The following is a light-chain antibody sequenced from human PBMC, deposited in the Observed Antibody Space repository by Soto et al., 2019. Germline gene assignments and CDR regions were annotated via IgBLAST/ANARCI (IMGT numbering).Light chain of an antibody. J-gene: IGKJ3*01. V-gene: IGKV1-12*01. CDR3: QQGNTFPFT. CDR2: TVS. Sequence: QMTQSPSSVSASVGDTVTLSCQTSHGVSGWLAWYQQKPGKAPTLLIYTVSNLQGGVLSRFSCSGSGTDFSLTITNLQPEDFATYFGQQGNTFPFTFGPGTKVDVK. CDR1: HGVSGW.